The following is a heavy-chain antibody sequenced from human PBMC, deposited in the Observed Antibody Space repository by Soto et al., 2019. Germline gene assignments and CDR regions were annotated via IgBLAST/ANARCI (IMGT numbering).Heavy chain of an antibody. CDR2: INPSGGST. CDR3: ARGGVRGVIITSYYYYGMDV. CDR1: GYTFTRSN. D-gene: IGHD3-10*01. V-gene: IGHV1-46*01. J-gene: IGHJ6*02. Sequence: ASVKASCKASGYTFTRSNMHWVRQAPGQGLEWMGIINPSGGSTSYAQKFQGRVTMTRDTSTSTVYMELSSLRSEDTAVYYCARGGVRGVIITSYYYYGMDVWGQGTTVTVSS.